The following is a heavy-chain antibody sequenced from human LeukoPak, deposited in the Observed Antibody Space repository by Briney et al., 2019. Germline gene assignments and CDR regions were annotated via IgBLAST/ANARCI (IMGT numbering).Heavy chain of an antibody. Sequence: GGSLRLSCAASGFTFSDYYMSWIRQAPGKGLEWVSYISSSGSTIYYADSVKGRITISRDNAKNSLYLQMNSLRAEDTAVYYRARDRSIAVAGDAFDIWGQGTMVTVSS. CDR1: GFTFSDYY. D-gene: IGHD6-19*01. J-gene: IGHJ3*02. CDR3: ARDRSIAVAGDAFDI. CDR2: ISSSGSTI. V-gene: IGHV3-11*01.